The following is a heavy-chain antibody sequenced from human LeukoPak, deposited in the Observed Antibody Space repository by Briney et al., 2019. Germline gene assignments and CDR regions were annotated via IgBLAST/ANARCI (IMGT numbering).Heavy chain of an antibody. D-gene: IGHD5-12*01. CDR3: ARGSGYDIAY. J-gene: IGHJ4*02. CDR2: IYYSGST. V-gene: IGHV4-39*01. CDR1: GGSISSYY. Sequence: SETLSLTCTVSGGSISSYYWGWIRQPPGKGLEWIGNIYYSGSTYYNPSLKSRVTISVDTSKNRFSLNLTSVTAADTAVYYCARGSGYDIAYWGQGTLVTVSS.